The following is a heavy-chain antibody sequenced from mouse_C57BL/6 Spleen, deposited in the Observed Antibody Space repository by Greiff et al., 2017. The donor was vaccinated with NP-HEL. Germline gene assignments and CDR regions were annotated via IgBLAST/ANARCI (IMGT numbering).Heavy chain of an antibody. D-gene: IGHD3-3*01. V-gene: IGHV5-17*01. CDR3: ARPGLGRKDYFDY. Sequence: DVHLVESGGGLVKPGGSLKLSCAASGFTFSDYGMHWVRQAPEKGLEWVAYISSGSSTIYYADTVKGRFTISRDNAKNTLFLQMTSLRSEDTAMYYCARPGLGRKDYFDYWGQGTTLTVSS. CDR2: ISSGSSTI. CDR1: GFTFSDYG. J-gene: IGHJ2*01.